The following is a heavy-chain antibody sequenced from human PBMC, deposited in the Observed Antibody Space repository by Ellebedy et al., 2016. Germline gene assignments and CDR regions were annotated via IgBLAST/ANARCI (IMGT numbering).Heavy chain of an antibody. CDR1: GFSFSSYG. D-gene: IGHD3-3*02. J-gene: IGHJ4*02. V-gene: IGHV3-33*01. CDR2: IWYDGSNK. Sequence: GESLKISXAESGFSFSSYGMYWVRQAPGKGLEWVAVIWYDGSNKYYADSVKGRFTISRGNSKNTLYLQMNSLRAEDTALYYCAREGGIFGLDYWGQGTLVTVSS. CDR3: AREGGIFGLDY.